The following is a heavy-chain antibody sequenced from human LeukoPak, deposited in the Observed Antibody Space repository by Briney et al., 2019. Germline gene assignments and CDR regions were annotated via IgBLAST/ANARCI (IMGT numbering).Heavy chain of an antibody. J-gene: IGHJ4*02. CDR1: GFSFSSYS. D-gene: IGHD2-15*01. CDR3: ARDSDVHCSGGSCTNFDY. CDR2: ISSSSSYI. V-gene: IGHV3-21*01. Sequence: GGSLRLSCVTSGFSFSSYSMNWVRQAPGKGLEWVSSISSSSSYIYYAESLKGRFTISRDNARKSLYLQMSSLRAEDTAIYYCARDSDVHCSGGSCTNFDYWGRGILVTVSS.